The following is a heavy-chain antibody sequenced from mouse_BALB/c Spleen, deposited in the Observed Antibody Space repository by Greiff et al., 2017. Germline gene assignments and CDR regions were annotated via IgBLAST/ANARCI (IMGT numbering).Heavy chain of an antibody. CDR3: VRDMDY. CDR2: IWTGGGT. CDR1: GFSLTSYD. J-gene: IGHJ4*01. V-gene: IGHV2-9-2*01. Sequence: VQRVESGPGLVAPSQSLSITCTVSGFSLTSYDISWIRQPPGKGLEWLGVIWTGGGTNYNSAFMSRLSISKDNSKSQVFLKMNSLQTDDTAIYYCVRDMDYWGQGTSVTVSS.